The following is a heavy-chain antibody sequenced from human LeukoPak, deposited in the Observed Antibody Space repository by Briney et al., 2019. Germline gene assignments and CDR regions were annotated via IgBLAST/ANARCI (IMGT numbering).Heavy chain of an antibody. V-gene: IGHV4-31*03. J-gene: IGHJ4*02. CDR2: IYYSGST. CDR3: ARRRAEMATIAMYYFDC. CDR1: GGSISSGGYY. D-gene: IGHD5-24*01. Sequence: PSETLSLTCTVFGGSISSGGYYWSWIRQHPGRGLEWIGYIYYSGSTYYNPSLKSRVTISVDTSKNQFSLKLSSVTAADTAVYYCARRRAEMATIAMYYFDCWGQGTLVTVSS.